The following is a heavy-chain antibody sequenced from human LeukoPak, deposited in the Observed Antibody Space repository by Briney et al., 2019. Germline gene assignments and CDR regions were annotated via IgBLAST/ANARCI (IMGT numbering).Heavy chain of an antibody. Sequence: SETLSLTCTVSGGSIRSYHWSWIRQPPGKRLEWVGFISYSGSTNSNPSLKSRVAISIDTSENQFSLKLSSVTAADTAVYYCVRGNYDSRGYSNAFDIWGQGAMVTVSS. V-gene: IGHV4-59*01. J-gene: IGHJ3*02. D-gene: IGHD3-22*01. CDR2: ISYSGST. CDR1: GGSIRSYH. CDR3: VRGNYDSRGYSNAFDI.